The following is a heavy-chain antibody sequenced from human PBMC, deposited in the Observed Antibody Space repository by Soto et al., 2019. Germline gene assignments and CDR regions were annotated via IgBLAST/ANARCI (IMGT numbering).Heavy chain of an antibody. CDR3: VKGGSGLDMLFDY. V-gene: IGHV3-23*01. D-gene: IGHD3-10*01. CDR2: IRGNGETI. J-gene: IGHJ4*02. Sequence: EVQLLESGGGLVQPGGSLRLSCAASGFTFSTYVMSWVRQGPGKGLEWVSLIRGNGETIKHADSVKGRFTISRDNSKNTLYLQMNSLRAEDTAVYYCVKGGSGLDMLFDYWGQGTLVTVSS. CDR1: GFTFSTYV.